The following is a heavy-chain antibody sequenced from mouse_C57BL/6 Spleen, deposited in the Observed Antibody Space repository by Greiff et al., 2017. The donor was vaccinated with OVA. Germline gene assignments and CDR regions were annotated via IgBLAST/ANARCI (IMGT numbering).Heavy chain of an antibody. D-gene: IGHD2-2*01. CDR1: GYSITSGYY. CDR3: ARGGVWLRRDYYAMDY. V-gene: IGHV3-6*01. J-gene: IGHJ4*01. CDR2: ISYDGSN. Sequence: EVKLQESGPGLVKPSQSLSLTCSVTGYSITSGYYWNWIRQFPGNKLEWMGYISYDGSNNYNPSLKNRTSITRDTSKNQFFLKLNSVTTEDTATYYCARGGVWLRRDYYAMDYWGQGTSVTVSS.